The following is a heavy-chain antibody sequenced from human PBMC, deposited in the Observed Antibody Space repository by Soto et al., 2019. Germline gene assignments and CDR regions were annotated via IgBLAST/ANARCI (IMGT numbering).Heavy chain of an antibody. Sequence: PGGSLRLSCAASGFTFSNNAMNWVRQAPGKGLEWVSGISGTGYGKDYADSVQGRFTISRDSSNNTLYLQMNSPRGEDTAIYYCGKAGQAQSHYYYGMDVWGQGTPVTVSS. CDR2: ISGTGYGK. D-gene: IGHD6-19*01. J-gene: IGHJ6*02. CDR3: GKAGQAQSHYYYGMDV. V-gene: IGHV3-23*01. CDR1: GFTFSNNA.